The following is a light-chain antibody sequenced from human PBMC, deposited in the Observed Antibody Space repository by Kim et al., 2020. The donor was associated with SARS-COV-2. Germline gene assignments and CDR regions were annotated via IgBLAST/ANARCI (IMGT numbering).Light chain of an antibody. CDR2: GAS. CDR1: QSISSL. Sequence: DIQMTQSPSSLSASVGDRVTITCRASQSISSLLNWYQQKPGKAPNLLIYGASSLQSGVPSRFSCAGSGTDFTLTISSLQPEDFATYYCQQSYHTPITFGQGTRLEIK. CDR3: QQSYHTPIT. J-gene: IGKJ5*01. V-gene: IGKV1-39*01.